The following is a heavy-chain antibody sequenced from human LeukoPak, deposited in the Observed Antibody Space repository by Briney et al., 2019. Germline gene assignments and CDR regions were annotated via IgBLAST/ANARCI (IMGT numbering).Heavy chain of an antibody. CDR1: GFTFSSYD. Sequence: GGSLRLSCAVSGFTFSSYDMHWVRQVTGKGLEWVSAIGTAGDTYYSGSVKGRFTISRQNAKNSLYLQMNSLRAGDTAVYYCARGSGSGSYYPYNWFDPWGQGTLVTVSS. D-gene: IGHD3-10*01. V-gene: IGHV3-13*01. CDR2: IGTAGDT. J-gene: IGHJ5*02. CDR3: ARGSGSGSYYPYNWFDP.